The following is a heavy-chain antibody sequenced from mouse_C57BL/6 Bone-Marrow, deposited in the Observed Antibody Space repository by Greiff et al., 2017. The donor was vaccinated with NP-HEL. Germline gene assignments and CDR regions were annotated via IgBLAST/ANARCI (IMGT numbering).Heavy chain of an antibody. J-gene: IGHJ1*03. D-gene: IGHD1-1*01. Sequence: QVQLQQSGAELARPGASVKMSCKASGYTFTSYTMHWVKRRPGQGLEWIGYINPSCGYTKYNQKFKDKATLTADKSSSTAYMQLSSLTSEDSAVYDCARVYYYDSSYWYCDVWGTGTTVTVSS. CDR1: GYTFTSYT. V-gene: IGHV1-4*01. CDR3: ARVYYYDSSYWYCDV. CDR2: INPSCGYT.